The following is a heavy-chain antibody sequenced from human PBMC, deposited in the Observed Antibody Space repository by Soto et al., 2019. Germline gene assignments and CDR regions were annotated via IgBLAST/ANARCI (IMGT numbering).Heavy chain of an antibody. J-gene: IGHJ4*02. Sequence: PGVSLRLSCAASGFTFSSYAMHWVRQAPGKGLEWVAVISYDGSNKYYADSVKGRFTISRDNSKNTLYLQMNSLRAEDTAVYYCARKGVYGGRRYFDYWGQGTLVNVS. D-gene: IGHD1-26*01. V-gene: IGHV3-30-3*01. CDR1: GFTFSSYA. CDR2: ISYDGSNK. CDR3: ARKGVYGGRRYFDY.